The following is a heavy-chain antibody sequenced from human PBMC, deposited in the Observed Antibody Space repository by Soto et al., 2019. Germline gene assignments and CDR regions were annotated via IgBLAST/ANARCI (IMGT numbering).Heavy chain of an antibody. CDR1: GLSVSSNY. V-gene: IGHV3-53*01. CDR3: ARWGGDTACIRWVY. CDR2: LYSSGST. J-gene: IGHJ4*02. Sequence: EVRLVESGGGLIQPGGYLRLSCAASGLSVSSNYMSCIRQAPGEGLEWVAVLYSSGSTYYADPVKGRFTTYRDNSKNTLYLQMKSLRVEDTAVYYCARWGGDTACIRWVYWGQGTLVTVSS. D-gene: IGHD5-18*01.